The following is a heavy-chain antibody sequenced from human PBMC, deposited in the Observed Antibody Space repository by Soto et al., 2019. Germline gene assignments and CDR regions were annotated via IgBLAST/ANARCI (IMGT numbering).Heavy chain of an antibody. CDR1: GFSFSSYA. CDR3: ARWSYLVY. V-gene: IGHV3-23*01. CDR2: ISGSDGKT. Sequence: DVQLLESGGGLVQPGGSLRLSCAAAGFSFSSYAMSWVRQAPGKGLEWVSTISGSDGKTFYADSVKGRFSISRDTSDNMLYLQMNSLRDDDTAVYYCARWSYLVYWGQGARVTVSS. D-gene: IGHD3-3*01. J-gene: IGHJ4*02.